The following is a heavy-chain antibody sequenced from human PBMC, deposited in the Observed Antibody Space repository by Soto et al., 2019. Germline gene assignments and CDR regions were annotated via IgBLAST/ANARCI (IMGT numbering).Heavy chain of an antibody. Sequence: EVQLVESGGGLGKPGGSLRLSCAASGFTFSSYSMNWVRQTPGKGLEWVSSISSSSIYIYYADSMKGRFTISRDNAKNSLYLQMNSLRAEDTAVYYCARDGPGEGPTTVTTDYYYGMDVWGQGTTVTVSS. J-gene: IGHJ6*02. CDR2: ISSSSIYI. D-gene: IGHD4-17*01. V-gene: IGHV3-21*01. CDR3: ARDGPGEGPTTVTTDYYYGMDV. CDR1: GFTFSSYS.